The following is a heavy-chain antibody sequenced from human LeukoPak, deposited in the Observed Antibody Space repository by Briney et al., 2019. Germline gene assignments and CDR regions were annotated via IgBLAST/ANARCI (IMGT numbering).Heavy chain of an antibody. CDR1: GGTFSSYG. D-gene: IGHD5-24*01. J-gene: IGHJ4*02. V-gene: IGHV1-69*05. CDR2: IIPIFRAT. CDR3: ARSQRAGYNVYYFNS. Sequence: ASVKVSCKPSGGTFSSYGVSWVRQAPGQGLEWMGGIIPIFRATNYAQRFRGRVTITTDESTSTVYMELSSLRSEDTAVYYCARSQRAGYNVYYFNSWGQGTLVTVSS.